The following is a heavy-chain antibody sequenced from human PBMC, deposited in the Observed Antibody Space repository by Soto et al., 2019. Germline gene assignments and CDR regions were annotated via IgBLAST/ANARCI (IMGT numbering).Heavy chain of an antibody. D-gene: IGHD2-21*01. CDR1: GGSISNYY. CDR3: GRHLFSDV. CDR2: FSYTGTT. J-gene: IGHJ6*02. Sequence: SETLSLTCTVSGGSISNYYWNWIRQPPGKGPEWIGYFSYTGTTNYNPSLKSRVTISADTSKNQFFLKLSSVTAADTAVYYCGRHLFSDVWGQGTTVTVSS. V-gene: IGHV4-59*08.